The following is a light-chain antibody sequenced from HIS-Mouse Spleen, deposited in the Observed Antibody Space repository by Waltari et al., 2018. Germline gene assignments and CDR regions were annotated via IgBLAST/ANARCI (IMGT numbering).Light chain of an antibody. CDR2: KDS. V-gene: IGLV3-25*03. CDR3: QSADSSGTYHVV. Sequence: SYELTQPPSVSVSPGQTARITCSGDALPKQYAYWYQQKPGQAPVLVIYKDSERPSGRPERFSGSSSGTTVTLTISGVQAEDEADYYCQSADSSGTYHVVFGGGTKLTVL. CDR1: ALPKQY. J-gene: IGLJ2*01.